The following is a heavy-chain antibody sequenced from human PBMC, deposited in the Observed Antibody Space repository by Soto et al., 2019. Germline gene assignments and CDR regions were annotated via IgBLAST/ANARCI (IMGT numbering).Heavy chain of an antibody. CDR1: GYTFIRYG. Sequence: GASVKVSCKASGYTFIRYGSTWVRQSPGQGLEWMGWISPYNDYTIYAQKLQGRVTMTTDTSTSTAYMELRSLRSDDTAVYYCALNYYYDSSGPAAFDIWGQGTMVTVSS. CDR3: ALNYYYDSSGPAAFDI. J-gene: IGHJ3*02. CDR2: ISPYNDYT. D-gene: IGHD3-22*01. V-gene: IGHV1-18*01.